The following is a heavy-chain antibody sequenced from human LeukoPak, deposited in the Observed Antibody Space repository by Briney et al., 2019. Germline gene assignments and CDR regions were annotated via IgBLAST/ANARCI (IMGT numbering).Heavy chain of an antibody. Sequence: PGGSLRLSCAASGFTFSSYAMHWVRQAPGKGLEWVAVISYDGSNKYYADSVKGRFTISRDSSKNTLYLQMNSLRAEDTAVYYCAKGARYSYGYWGDYWGQGTLVTVSS. V-gene: IGHV3-30-3*01. J-gene: IGHJ4*02. CDR1: GFTFSSYA. D-gene: IGHD5-18*01. CDR2: ISYDGSNK. CDR3: AKGARYSYGYWGDY.